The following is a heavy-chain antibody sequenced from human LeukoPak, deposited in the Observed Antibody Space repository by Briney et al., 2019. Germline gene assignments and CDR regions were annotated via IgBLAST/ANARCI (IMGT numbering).Heavy chain of an antibody. Sequence: SETLSLTCTVSGGSISSYYWSWIRQPPGKGLEWIGYIYYSGSTNYNPSLKSRVTISVDTSKNQFFLKLSSVTAADTAVYYCARTAGSGSYYPLDYWGQGTLVTVSS. CDR2: IYYSGST. D-gene: IGHD3-10*01. V-gene: IGHV4-59*13. CDR1: GGSISSYY. CDR3: ARTAGSGSYYPLDY. J-gene: IGHJ4*02.